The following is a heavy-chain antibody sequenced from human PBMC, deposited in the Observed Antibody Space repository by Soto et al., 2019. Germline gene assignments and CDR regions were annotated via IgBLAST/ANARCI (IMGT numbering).Heavy chain of an antibody. J-gene: IGHJ3*02. CDR1: GFTVSSNY. V-gene: IGHV3-53*01. CDR3: ARDSQLWSHDAFDI. D-gene: IGHD5-18*01. Sequence: PGGSLRLSCAASGFTVSSNYMNWVRQAPGKGLEWVSVIYSAGSTYYGDSVKGRFTISRDTSKNTRYLQMNSLRAEDTAVYYCARDSQLWSHDAFDIWGHGTMVTVSS. CDR2: IYSAGST.